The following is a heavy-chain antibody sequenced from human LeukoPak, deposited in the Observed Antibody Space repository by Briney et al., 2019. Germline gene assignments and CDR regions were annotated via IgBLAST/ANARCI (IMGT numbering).Heavy chain of an antibody. CDR2: IIPIFGTA. CDR1: GGTFSSYA. CDR3: ASLIAVAGTPFDY. Sequence: ASVTVSCTASGGTFSSYAISWVRQAPGQGLEWMGGIIPIFGTANYAQKFQGRVTITADESTSTAYMELSSLRSEDTAVYYCASLIAVAGTPFDYWGQGTLVTVSS. J-gene: IGHJ4*02. V-gene: IGHV1-69*13. D-gene: IGHD6-19*01.